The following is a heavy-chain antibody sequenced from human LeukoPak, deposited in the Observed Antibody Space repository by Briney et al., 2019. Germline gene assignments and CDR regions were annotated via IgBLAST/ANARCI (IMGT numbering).Heavy chain of an antibody. J-gene: IGHJ3*02. Sequence: SSQTLSLTCTVSGGSINNGGYYWSWIRQHPGKGLEWIGYIYYSGSSYYNPSLRSRVTISVDTSKSHFSLKLSSVTAADTAVYYCARDRAFDIWGQGTMVTVSS. CDR3: ARDRAFDI. CDR1: GGSINNGGYY. V-gene: IGHV4-31*03. CDR2: IYYSGSS.